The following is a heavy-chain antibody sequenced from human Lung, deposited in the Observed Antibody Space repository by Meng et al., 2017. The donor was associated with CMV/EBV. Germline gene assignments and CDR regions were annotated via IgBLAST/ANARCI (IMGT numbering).Heavy chain of an antibody. V-gene: IGHV3-48*04. J-gene: IGHJ4*02. CDR3: TGKGFDY. Sequence: GESLKISCAASGFTFSTYRVNWVRQAPGKGLEWVSYINAGSSSILYADSVKGRFTISRDNTKSALFLQMSRLRVGDTAIYYCTGKGFDYWGQGALVTVSS. D-gene: IGHD1-1*01. CDR2: INAGSSSI. CDR1: GFTFSTYR.